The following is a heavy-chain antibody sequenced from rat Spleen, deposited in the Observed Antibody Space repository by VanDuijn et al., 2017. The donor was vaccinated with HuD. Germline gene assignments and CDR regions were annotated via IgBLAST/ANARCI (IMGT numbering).Heavy chain of an antibody. Sequence: EVQLVESGGGLVQPGRSLRLSCVASGFTFNNYWMTWIRQAPGKGLEWVATIRSDGGRNFYRDSVKGRFTISRDNAQNTLYLQMNSLRSEDTATYDCTIYNNYGGGFDFWGPGTMVTVSS. J-gene: IGHJ1*01. V-gene: IGHV5-31*01. CDR3: TIYNNYGGGFDF. CDR2: IRSDGGRN. D-gene: IGHD1-10*01. CDR1: GFTFNNYW.